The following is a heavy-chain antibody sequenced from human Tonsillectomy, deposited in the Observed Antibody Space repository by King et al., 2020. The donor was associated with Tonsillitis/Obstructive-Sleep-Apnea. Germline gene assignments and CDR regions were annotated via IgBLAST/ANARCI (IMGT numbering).Heavy chain of an antibody. J-gene: IGHJ6*03. D-gene: IGHD2-15*01. Sequence: QLQESGPGLVKPSETLSLTCTVSGGSISSYYWSWMRQPPGKGLEWIGYIYYSGSTNYNPSLKSRVTISVDTSTNQFSLKLSSVTAADTAVYYCARVLATRGKVYYYYMDVWGKGTTVTVSS. CDR3: ARVLATRGKVYYYYMDV. CDR1: GGSISSYY. CDR2: IYYSGST. V-gene: IGHV4-59*01.